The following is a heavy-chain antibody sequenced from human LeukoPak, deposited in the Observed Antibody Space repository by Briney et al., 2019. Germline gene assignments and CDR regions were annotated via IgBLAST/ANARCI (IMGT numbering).Heavy chain of an antibody. CDR3: ARDASGTYYNWDYAFDF. CDR2: IYYSGNT. V-gene: IGHV4-39*02. CDR1: GGSISSSSYY. D-gene: IGHD3-10*01. J-gene: IGHJ3*01. Sequence: SETLSLTCTVSGGSISSSSYYWVWIRQPPGKGLEWIGSIYYSGNTNYNPSLKSRLTISVDTSKNQFSLKLSSVTAADTAVYYCARDASGTYYNWDYAFDFWGQGTMVTVSS.